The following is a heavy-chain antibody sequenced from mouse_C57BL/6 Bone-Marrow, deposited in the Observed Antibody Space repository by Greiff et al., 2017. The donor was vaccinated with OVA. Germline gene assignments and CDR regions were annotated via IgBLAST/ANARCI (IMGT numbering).Heavy chain of an antibody. CDR3: ARQNQPYYAMDY. J-gene: IGHJ4*01. CDR2: IHPNSGST. Sequence: VQLQQSGAELVKPGASVKLSCKASGYTFTSYWMHWVKQRPGQGLEWIGMIHPNSGSTNYNETFKSKATLTVDKSSSTAYMQLSSLTSEDSAVYYCARQNQPYYAMDYWGQGTSVTVSS. CDR1: GYTFTSYW. D-gene: IGHD6-1*01. V-gene: IGHV1-64*01.